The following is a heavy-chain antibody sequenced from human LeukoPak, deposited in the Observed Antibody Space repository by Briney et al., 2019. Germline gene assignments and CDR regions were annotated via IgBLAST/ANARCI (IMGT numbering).Heavy chain of an antibody. D-gene: IGHD2-15*01. CDR2: IYSGGTT. CDR1: GISVSNNY. V-gene: IGHV3-53*01. J-gene: IGHJ4*02. Sequence: TGGSLRLSCAASGISVSNNYMNWVRQAPGKGPEWVSIIYSGGTTYYADSVKGRFTISRDNSKNTLLLQMNSLRAEDTAIYYCARDYRRWSEYWGQGTLVTVSS. CDR3: ARDYRRWSEY.